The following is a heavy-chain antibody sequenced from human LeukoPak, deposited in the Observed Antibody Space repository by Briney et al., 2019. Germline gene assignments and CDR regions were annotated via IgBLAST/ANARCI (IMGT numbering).Heavy chain of an antibody. CDR1: GGSISAYY. J-gene: IGHJ4*02. CDR3: ARFGTSSSRFFDL. Sequence: PSETLSLTCTVSGGSISAYYWSWIRQPSGKGLEWIGCIHYSGTTNYYPSLKSRVTIALDTSKNQFSLKLNSVTAADTAVYYCARFGTSSSRFFDLWGQGTLVTVSS. CDR2: IHYSGTT. D-gene: IGHD6-6*01. V-gene: IGHV4-59*01.